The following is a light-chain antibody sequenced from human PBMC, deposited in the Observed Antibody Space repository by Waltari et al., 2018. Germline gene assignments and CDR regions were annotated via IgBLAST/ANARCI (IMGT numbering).Light chain of an antibody. J-gene: IGLJ2*01. CDR2: QDT. CDR1: KLGDNY. Sequence: SYELTQPPSVSVSPGQTASITCSGNKLGDNYACWYQQKPGQSPVVVLYQDTKRPSGIPERFAGSNSGNTATLTISGTQAMDEADYYCQAWDTSTYHVVFGGGTKLTVL. V-gene: IGLV3-1*01. CDR3: QAWDTSTYHVV.